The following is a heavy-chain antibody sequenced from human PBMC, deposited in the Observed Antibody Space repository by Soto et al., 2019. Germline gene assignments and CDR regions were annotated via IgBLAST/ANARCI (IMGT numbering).Heavy chain of an antibody. Sequence: QVRLVLSGDELKKPGASMKVSCKASGYAFSDHGISWVRQAPGQGLEWIVWISAYNGNTNYAQKFQGRVTVTTDASTATAYIEVRSLTSDDTAVYYCARDHRYSSSFFDAWSQGTLITVAS. CDR3: ARDHRYSSSFFDA. D-gene: IGHD6-6*01. CDR1: GYAFSDHG. J-gene: IGHJ4*02. V-gene: IGHV1-18*04. CDR2: ISAYNGNT.